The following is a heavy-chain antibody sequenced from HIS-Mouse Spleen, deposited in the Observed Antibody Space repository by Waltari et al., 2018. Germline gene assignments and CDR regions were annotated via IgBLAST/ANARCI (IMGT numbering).Heavy chain of an antibody. CDR1: GFTFSSYG. V-gene: IGHV3-30*18. Sequence: QVQLVESGGGVVQAGRSLRLSCAAPGFTFSSYGMHWVRQAPGKGLEWVAVISYDGSNKYYADSVKGRFTISRDNSKNTLYLQMNSLRAEDTAVYYCAKDKHHAFDYWGQGTLVTVSS. J-gene: IGHJ4*02. CDR3: AKDKHHAFDY. CDR2: ISYDGSNK.